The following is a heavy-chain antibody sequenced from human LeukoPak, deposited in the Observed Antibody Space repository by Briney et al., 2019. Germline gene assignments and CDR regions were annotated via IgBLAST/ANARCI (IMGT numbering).Heavy chain of an antibody. CDR1: GGSISSYY. Sequence: SETLSLTCTVSGGSISSYYWSWIRQPPGKGLEWIGYIYYSKSTNYNPSLKSRVSISVDTSKNQFSLKLSSVTAADTAVYYCARHVSGGSIGYWGQGTLVTVSS. V-gene: IGHV4-59*08. D-gene: IGHD2-8*01. J-gene: IGHJ4*02. CDR2: IYYSKST. CDR3: ARHVSGGSIGY.